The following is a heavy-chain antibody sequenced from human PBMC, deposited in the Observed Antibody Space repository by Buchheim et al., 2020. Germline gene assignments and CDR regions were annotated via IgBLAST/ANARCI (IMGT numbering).Heavy chain of an antibody. J-gene: IGHJ6*02. V-gene: IGHV4-30-2*01. CDR3: ARGGPPRHYDILTGYYNVEAAGYGMDV. CDR2: IYHSGST. D-gene: IGHD3-9*01. Sequence: QLQLQESGSGLVKPSQTLSLTCAVSGGSISSGGYSWSWIRQPPGKGLEWIGYIYHSGSTYYNPSLKSRVTISVDRSKNQFSLKLSSVTAADTAVYYCARGGPPRHYDILTGYYNVEAAGYGMDVWGQGTT. CDR1: GGSISSGGYS.